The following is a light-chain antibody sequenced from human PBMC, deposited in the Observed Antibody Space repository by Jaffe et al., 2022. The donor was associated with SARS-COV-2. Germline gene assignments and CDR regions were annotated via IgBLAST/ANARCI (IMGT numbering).Light chain of an antibody. CDR1: SSDVGGYNY. CDR3: SSYTSSSTPVV. Sequence: QSALTQPASVSGSPGQSITISCTGTSSDVGGYNYVSWYQQHPGKAPKLMIYEVSNRPSGLSNRFSGSKSGNTASLTISGLQAEDEADYYCSSYTSSSTPVVFGGGTKVTVL. V-gene: IGLV2-14*01. CDR2: EVS. J-gene: IGLJ2*01.